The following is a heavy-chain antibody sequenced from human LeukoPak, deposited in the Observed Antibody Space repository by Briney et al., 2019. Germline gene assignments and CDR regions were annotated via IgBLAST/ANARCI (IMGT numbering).Heavy chain of an antibody. CDR1: GGSISSYY. CDR2: IYYSGST. D-gene: IGHD6-6*01. Sequence: NASETLSLTCTVSGGSISSYYWSWIRQPPGKGLEWIGYIYYSGSTNYNPSLKSRVTISVDTSKNQFSLKLSSVTAADTAVYYCAREFGSSPADPDAFDIWGQGTMVTVSS. V-gene: IGHV4-59*01. CDR3: AREFGSSPADPDAFDI. J-gene: IGHJ3*02.